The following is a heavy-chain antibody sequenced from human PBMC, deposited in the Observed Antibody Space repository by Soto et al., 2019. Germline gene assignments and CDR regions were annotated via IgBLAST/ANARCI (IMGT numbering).Heavy chain of an antibody. J-gene: IGHJ4*02. CDR3: ARELSNSPDYFDF. CDR2: IYYSGRT. V-gene: IGHV4-30-4*01. D-gene: IGHD6-6*01. Sequence: SETLSLTCTVSGGSISSDDYYWSWIRQPPGKGLEWIGYIYYSGRTAYNPSLKSRLIISIDTSKNQFSLNLSSMSATDTAVYYCARELSNSPDYFDFSGQGTLVPVSS. CDR1: GGSISSDDYY.